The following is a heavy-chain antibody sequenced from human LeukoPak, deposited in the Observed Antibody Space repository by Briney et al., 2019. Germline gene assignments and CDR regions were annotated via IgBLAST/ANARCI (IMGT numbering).Heavy chain of an antibody. CDR2: INHSGST. CDR1: GGSFSGYY. Sequence: SETLSLTCAVRGGSFSGYYWSWIRQPPGKGLEWIGEINHSGSTNYNPSLKSRVTISVDTSKNQFSLKLSSVTAADTAVYYCARGRRHFDYWGQGTLVTVSS. J-gene: IGHJ4*02. V-gene: IGHV4-34*01. CDR3: ARGRRHFDY.